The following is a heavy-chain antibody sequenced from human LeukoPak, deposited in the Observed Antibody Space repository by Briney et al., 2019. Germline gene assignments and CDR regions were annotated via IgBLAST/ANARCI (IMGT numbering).Heavy chain of an antibody. D-gene: IGHD4-17*01. V-gene: IGHV4-59*12. CDR2: IYYSGST. CDR3: ARGPLSDYGDYRVDF. Sequence: SETLSLTCTVSGASISSYYWSWIRQPPGKGLEWIGYIYYSGSTNYNPSLKSRVTISVDTSKNQFSLKLSSVTAADTAHYYCARGPLSDYGDYRVDFWGQGTLVTVSS. J-gene: IGHJ4*02. CDR1: GASISSYY.